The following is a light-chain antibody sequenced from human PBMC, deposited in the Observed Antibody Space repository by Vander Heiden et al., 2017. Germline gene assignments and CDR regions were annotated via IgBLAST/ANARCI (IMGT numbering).Light chain of an antibody. CDR2: DAS. J-gene: IGKJ3*01. V-gene: IGKV1-33*01. Sequence: DIQMTQSPSSLSASVGDRVTITCQASQDISNYLNWYQQKPGKAPTLLIYDASNLETGVPSRFSGSASGTDFNFTISSLQPEDIATYYCQQFADHPLFTFGPGTKVNIK. CDR1: QDISNY. CDR3: QQFADHPLFT.